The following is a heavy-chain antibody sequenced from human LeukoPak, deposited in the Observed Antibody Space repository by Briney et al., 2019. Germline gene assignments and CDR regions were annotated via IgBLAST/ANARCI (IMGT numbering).Heavy chain of an antibody. CDR2: ISAYNGNT. D-gene: IGHD3-22*01. J-gene: IGHJ3*02. Sequence: VASVKVSSTASGYTFTIYGISWVRQAPGQGLEWMGWISAYNGNTNYAQKLQGRVTMTTDTSTSTAYMELRSLRSDDTAVYYCASPSYYDSSGYANDAFDIWGQGTMVTVSS. CDR1: GYTFTIYG. CDR3: ASPSYYDSSGYANDAFDI. V-gene: IGHV1-18*01.